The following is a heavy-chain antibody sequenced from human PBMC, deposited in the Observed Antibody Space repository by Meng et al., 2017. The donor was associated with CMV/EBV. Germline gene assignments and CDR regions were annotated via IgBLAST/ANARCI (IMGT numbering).Heavy chain of an antibody. CDR2: INPNSGGT. J-gene: IGHJ4*02. CDR1: GYTFPGYY. CDR3: ARESNVDTAMVDY. D-gene: IGHD5-18*01. V-gene: IGHV1-2*02. Sequence: CKASGYTFPGYYMHWVRQAPGQGLGWMGWINPNSGGTNYAQKFQGRVTMTRDTSISTAYMELSRLRSDDTAVYYGARESNVDTAMVDYWGQGTLVTVSS.